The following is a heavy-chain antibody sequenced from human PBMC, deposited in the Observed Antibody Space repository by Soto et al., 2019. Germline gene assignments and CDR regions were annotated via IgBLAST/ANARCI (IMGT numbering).Heavy chain of an antibody. D-gene: IGHD2-15*01. J-gene: IGHJ4*02. V-gene: IGHV4-30-4*01. Sequence: SETLSLTCAVSGGSISSGDYYWSWIRQPPGKGLEWIGYIYYSGSTYYNPSLKSRVTISVDTSKNQFSLKLSSVTAADTAVYYCARVADCSGGRCYFSVDYWGQGTLVTVSS. CDR1: GGSISSGDYY. CDR3: ARVADCSGGRCYFSVDY. CDR2: IYYSGST.